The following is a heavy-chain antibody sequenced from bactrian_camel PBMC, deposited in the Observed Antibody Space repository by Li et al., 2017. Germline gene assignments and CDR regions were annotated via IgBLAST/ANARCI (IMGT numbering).Heavy chain of an antibody. CDR2: DYTDGNT. CDR1: DYELDNYC. CDR3: ATDPEVGALTAPLGEHSYRF. Sequence: LVESGGGVVETGGSLRLLCTVSDYELDNYCVGWFRDQVGNKREGVAADYTDGNTYAADSVKGRFSVSQDRRNHTVSLQMNNLTPEDTAMYYCATDPEVGALTAPLGEHSYRFWGQGTQVTVS. J-gene: IGHJ4*01. D-gene: IGHD1*01. V-gene: IGHV3S53*01.